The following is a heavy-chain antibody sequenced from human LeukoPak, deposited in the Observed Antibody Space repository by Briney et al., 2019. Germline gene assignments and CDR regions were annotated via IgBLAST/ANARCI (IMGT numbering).Heavy chain of an antibody. CDR3: TGPPSSSWYYYGMDV. CDR2: IRSKANSYAT. V-gene: IGHV3-73*01. D-gene: IGHD6-13*01. J-gene: IGHJ6*02. CDR1: GLTFSGSA. Sequence: GGSLRLSCAASGLTFSGSAMHWVRQASGKGLEWVGRIRSKANSYATAYAASVKGRFTISRDDSKNTAYLQMNSLKTEDTAVYYCTGPPSSSWYYYGMDVWGQGTTVTVSS.